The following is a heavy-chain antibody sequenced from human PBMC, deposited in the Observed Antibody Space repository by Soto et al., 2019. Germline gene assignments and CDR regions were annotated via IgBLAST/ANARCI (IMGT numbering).Heavy chain of an antibody. J-gene: IGHJ4*02. CDR2: IWYDGSNK. V-gene: IGHV3-33*01. D-gene: IGHD4-17*01. Sequence: GGSLRLSCAASGFTFSRYGMHGARQAPGKGLEWVAVIWYDGSNKYYADSVKGRFTISRDNSKNTLYLQMNSLRAEDTAVYYCAREIRYDYGDSLSTDHESWGQGTLVTVSS. CDR1: GFTFSRYG. CDR3: AREIRYDYGDSLSTDHES.